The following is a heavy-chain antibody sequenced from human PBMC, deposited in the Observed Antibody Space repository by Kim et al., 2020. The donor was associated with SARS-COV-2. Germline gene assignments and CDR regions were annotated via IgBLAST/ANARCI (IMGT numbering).Heavy chain of an antibody. D-gene: IGHD5-18*01. Sequence: AAAVTGRFPISRDNPKNTLYLQMNSLRAEDTAVYYCASRGYSYGRRDYWGQGTLVTVSS. V-gene: IGHV3-23*01. CDR3: ASRGYSYGRRDY. J-gene: IGHJ4*02.